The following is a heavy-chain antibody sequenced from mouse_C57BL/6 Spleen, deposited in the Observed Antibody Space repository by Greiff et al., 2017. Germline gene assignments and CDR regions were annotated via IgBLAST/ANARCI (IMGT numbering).Heavy chain of an antibody. CDR2: IYPRSGHT. CDR1: GYTFTSYG. CDR3: ARSYDGYYYYAMDY. D-gene: IGHD2-3*01. V-gene: IGHV1-81*01. J-gene: IGHJ4*01. Sequence: QVQLQQSGAELARPGASVKLSCKASGYTFTSYGISWVKQRTGQGLEWIGEIYPRSGHTYYNEKFKGKATLTADKSSSTAYMELRSLTSEDSAVYFCARSYDGYYYYAMDYWGQGTSVTVSS.